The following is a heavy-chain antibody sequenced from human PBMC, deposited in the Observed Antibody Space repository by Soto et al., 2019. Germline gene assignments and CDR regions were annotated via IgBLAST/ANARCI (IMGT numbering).Heavy chain of an antibody. CDR3: ARAPIDRRYGGYVWLAHYYYYYGMDV. V-gene: IGHV4-34*01. CDR1: GGSFSGYY. D-gene: IGHD5-12*01. Sequence: PSETLSLTCAVYGGSFSGYYWSWIRQPPGKGLEWIGEINHSGSTNYNPSLKSRVTISVDTSKNQFSLKLSSVTAADTAVYYCARAPIDRRYGGYVWLAHYYYYYGMDVWGQGTTVTVSS. J-gene: IGHJ6*02. CDR2: INHSGST.